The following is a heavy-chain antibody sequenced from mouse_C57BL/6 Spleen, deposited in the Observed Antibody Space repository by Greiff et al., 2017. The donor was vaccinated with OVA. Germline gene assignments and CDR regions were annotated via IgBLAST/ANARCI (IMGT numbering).Heavy chain of an antibody. CDR3: AGEGGLRRGFLDY. J-gene: IGHJ2*01. CDR2: IHPNSGST. D-gene: IGHD2-4*01. Sequence: QVQLQQPGAELVKPGASVKLSCKASGYTFTSYWMHWVKQRPGQGLEWIGMIHPNSGSTNYNEKFKSKATLTVDKSSSTAYMQLSSLTSEDSAVYYCAGEGGLRRGFLDYWGQGTTLTVSS. CDR1: GYTFTSYW. V-gene: IGHV1-64*01.